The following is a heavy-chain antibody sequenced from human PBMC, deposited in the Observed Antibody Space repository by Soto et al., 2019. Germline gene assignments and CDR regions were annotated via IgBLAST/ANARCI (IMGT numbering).Heavy chain of an antibody. CDR2: IYPGDSDT. Sequence: GGSLKISCKVSGYTLTSYWIGWVRQMPGKGLEWMGTIYPGDSDTRYSQSFQGQVTISADKSISTAYLQWSSLKASDTAMYYCARRGRCSSTSCSSSGGYYYYGMDFWGQGTTVTVSS. CDR3: ARRGRCSSTSCSSSGGYYYYGMDF. CDR1: GYTLTSYW. J-gene: IGHJ6*02. D-gene: IGHD2-2*01. V-gene: IGHV5-51*01.